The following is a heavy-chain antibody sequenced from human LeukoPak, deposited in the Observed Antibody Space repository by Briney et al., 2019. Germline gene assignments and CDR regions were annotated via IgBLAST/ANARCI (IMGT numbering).Heavy chain of an antibody. J-gene: IGHJ3*02. D-gene: IGHD3-16*01. V-gene: IGHV4-59*12. CDR1: GGSISSYY. Sequence: NSSETLSLTCTVSGGSISSYYWSWIRQPPGKGLEWIGYIYHSGSTYYNPSLKSRVTISVDRSKNQFSLKLSSVTAADTAVYYCAREFGAFDIWGQGTMVTVSS. CDR3: AREFGAFDI. CDR2: IYHSGST.